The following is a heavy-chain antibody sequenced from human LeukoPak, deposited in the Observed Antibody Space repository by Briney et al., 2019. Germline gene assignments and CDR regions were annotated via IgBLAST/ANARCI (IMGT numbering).Heavy chain of an antibody. CDR1: GGSISSYY. CDR2: IYTSGST. J-gene: IGHJ4*02. CDR3: ARDIGYCSSTSCYI. D-gene: IGHD2-2*02. V-gene: IGHV4-4*07. Sequence: SETLSLTCTVSGGSISSYYWGWIRQPAGKGLEWIGRIYTSGSTNYNPSLKSRVTMSVDTSKNQFSLKLSSVTAADTAVYYCARDIGYCSSTSCYIWGQGTLVTVSS.